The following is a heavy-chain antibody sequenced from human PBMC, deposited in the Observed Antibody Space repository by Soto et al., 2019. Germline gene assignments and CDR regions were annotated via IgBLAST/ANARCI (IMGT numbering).Heavy chain of an antibody. J-gene: IGHJ5*02. CDR3: ARVGNIVVVPAATGWFDP. D-gene: IGHD2-2*01. V-gene: IGHV1-18*01. Sequence: QVQLVQSGAEVKKPGASVKVSCKASGYTFTSYGISWVRQAPGQGLEWMGWISAYNGNRNDAQKLQGRVTMTTDTSTSTAYMELRSLRSDDTAVYYCARVGNIVVVPAATGWFDPWGQGTLVTVSS. CDR1: GYTFTSYG. CDR2: ISAYNGNR.